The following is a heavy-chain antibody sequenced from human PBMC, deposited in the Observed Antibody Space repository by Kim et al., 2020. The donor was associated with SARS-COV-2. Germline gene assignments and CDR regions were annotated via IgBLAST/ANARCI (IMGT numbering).Heavy chain of an antibody. Sequence: TNINPSLKSRVTISVDTSKNQCSRKLSSVTAADTAVYYCARETDGRPLDYWGQGTLVTVSS. J-gene: IGHJ4*02. V-gene: IGHV4-59*01. CDR2: T. CDR3: ARETDGRPLDY.